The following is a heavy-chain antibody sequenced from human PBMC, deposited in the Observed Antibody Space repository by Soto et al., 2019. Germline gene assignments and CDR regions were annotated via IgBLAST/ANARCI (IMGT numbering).Heavy chain of an antibody. V-gene: IGHV1-8*01. CDR3: AREETTVVTRNFYYGMDV. D-gene: IGHD4-17*01. Sequence: GASVKVSCKASGYTFTSYDINRVRQATGQGLEWMGWMDPNSGNTGYAQKFQGRVTMTRNTSISTAYMELSSLRSEDTAVYYCAREETTVVTRNFYYGMDVWG. CDR2: MDPNSGNT. CDR1: GYTFTSYD. J-gene: IGHJ6*02.